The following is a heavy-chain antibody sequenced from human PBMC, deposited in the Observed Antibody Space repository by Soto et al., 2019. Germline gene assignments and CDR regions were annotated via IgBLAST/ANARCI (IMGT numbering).Heavy chain of an antibody. CDR2: INHSGST. Sequence: QVQLQHWGAGLLKPSETLSLTCAVYSGSFSGYYWSWIRQPPGMGLEWIGEINHSGSTNYNPSLKSRVTISADTSKNQFSLKLSSVTAADTAVYYCARGRVGGNSGSRRYYYYGMDVWGQGTTVTVSS. V-gene: IGHV4-34*01. J-gene: IGHJ6*02. D-gene: IGHD2-21*02. CDR3: ARGRVGGNSGSRRYYYYGMDV. CDR1: SGSFSGYY.